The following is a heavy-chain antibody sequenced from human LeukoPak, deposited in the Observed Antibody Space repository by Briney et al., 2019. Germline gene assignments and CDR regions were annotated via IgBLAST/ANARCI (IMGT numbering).Heavy chain of an antibody. J-gene: IGHJ4*02. CDR3: AKDRGSSSWYYFDY. CDR1: GFTFSSYG. V-gene: IGHV3-30*18. Sequence: GGSLRLSCAASGFTFSSYGMHWVRQAPGKGLEWVAVISYDGSNKYYADSVKGRFTISRDNSKNTLYLQMNSLRAEDTAVYYCAKDRGSSSWYYFDYWAREPWSPSPQ. D-gene: IGHD6-13*01. CDR2: ISYDGSNK.